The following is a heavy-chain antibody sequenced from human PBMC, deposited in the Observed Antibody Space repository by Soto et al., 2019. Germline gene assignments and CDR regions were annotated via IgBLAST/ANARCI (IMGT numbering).Heavy chain of an antibody. Sequence: PSETLSLTCNVSGGSISSDNYYWSGVRQRPGKGLEWIGYIYYSGNTYYNPSLKSRVTISIDTSKNQFSLKLTSVTAADTAVYFCARDQYNCYQFHYWGQGTLVTVSS. CDR1: GGSISSDNYY. CDR2: IYYSGNT. CDR3: ARDQYNCYQFHY. V-gene: IGHV4-31*03. D-gene: IGHD5-12*01. J-gene: IGHJ4*02.